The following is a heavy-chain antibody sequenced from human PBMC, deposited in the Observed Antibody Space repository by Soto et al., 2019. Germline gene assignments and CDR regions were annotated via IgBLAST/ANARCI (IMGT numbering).Heavy chain of an antibody. CDR3: AKAARDCGGDCYSSYFDS. CDR2: ITGNAANT. J-gene: IGHJ4*02. D-gene: IGHD2-21*02. V-gene: IGHV3-23*01. Sequence: PVGSLRLSCSASRFTFGGYAMSWVRQAPGKGLEWVSGITGNAANTVYADSVKGRFTISRDNSKNALYLQLNSLGAEDTAVYFCAKAARDCGGDCYSSYFDSWGQGALVTVSS. CDR1: RFTFGGYA.